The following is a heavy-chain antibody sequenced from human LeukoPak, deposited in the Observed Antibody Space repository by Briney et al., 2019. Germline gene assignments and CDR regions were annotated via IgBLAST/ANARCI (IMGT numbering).Heavy chain of an antibody. CDR1: GFTFSSYS. CDR3: ARGFRFRIAAAGILGY. V-gene: IGHV3-21*01. CDR2: ISSSSSYI. Sequence: KPGGSLTLSCAVSGFTFSSYSMNWVRQAPGKGLEWVSSISSSSSYIYYADSVKGRFTISRDNAKNSLYLQMNSLRAEDTAVYYCARGFRFRIAAAGILGYWGQGTLVTVSS. J-gene: IGHJ4*02. D-gene: IGHD6-13*01.